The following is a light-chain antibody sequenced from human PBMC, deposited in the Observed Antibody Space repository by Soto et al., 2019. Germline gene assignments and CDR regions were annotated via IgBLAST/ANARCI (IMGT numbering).Light chain of an antibody. CDR1: QNVANY. V-gene: IGKV3-11*01. CDR2: DAS. J-gene: IGKJ2*01. Sequence: SVLTQSPATLSLSPGERAKLSCRASQNVANYLDWYQQKPGQAPRLLIYDASNRATGIPARFSGSGSGTDFTLTISSLEPEDFAVYYCQQRSNWYTFGQGTKVYI. CDR3: QQRSNWYT.